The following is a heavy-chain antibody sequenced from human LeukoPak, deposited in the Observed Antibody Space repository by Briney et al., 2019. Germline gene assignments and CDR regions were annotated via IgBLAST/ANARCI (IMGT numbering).Heavy chain of an antibody. V-gene: IGHV3-48*03. J-gene: IGHJ4*02. CDR1: GFTFSSYG. D-gene: IGHD4-23*01. Sequence: RPGGSLRLSCAASGFTFSSYGMNWVRQAPGKGPEWISYISRSGATMYYADSVKGRFTISRDNAKNSLYLQMSSLGAEDTAIYYCSRDRGGGDIYFDYWGQGTLVTVSS. CDR3: SRDRGGGDIYFDY. CDR2: ISRSGATM.